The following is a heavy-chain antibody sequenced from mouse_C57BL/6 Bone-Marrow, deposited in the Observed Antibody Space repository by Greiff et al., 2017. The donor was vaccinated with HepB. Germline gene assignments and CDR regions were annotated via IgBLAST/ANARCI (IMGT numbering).Heavy chain of an antibody. J-gene: IGHJ3*01. CDR3: ARVAYFLAWFAY. Sequence: EVKLQESGPGLVKPSQSLSLTCSVTGYSITSGYYWNWIRQFPGNKLEWMGYISYDGSNNYNPSLKNRISITRDTSKNQFFLKLNSVTTEDTATYYCARVAYFLAWFAYWGQGTLVSVSA. CDR1: GYSITSGYY. D-gene: IGHD2-10*01. CDR2: ISYDGSN. V-gene: IGHV3-6*01.